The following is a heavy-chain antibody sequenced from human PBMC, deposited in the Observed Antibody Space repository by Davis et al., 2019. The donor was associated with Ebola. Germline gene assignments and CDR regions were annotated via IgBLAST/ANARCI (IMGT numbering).Heavy chain of an antibody. D-gene: IGHD3-3*01. V-gene: IGHV3-30*18. CDR3: AKADRFDFWGAYHDY. CDR1: GSTFSAHD. J-gene: IGHJ4*02. CDR2: TSYDGCKK. Sequence: PGGPLRLSCAVFGSTFSAHDMHWVRQAPAKGLEWVVLTSYDGCKKHYADSVKGRFTISRDNSKNTLFLQMNSLRGEDTAAYYCAKADRFDFWGAYHDYWGQGTLVTVSS.